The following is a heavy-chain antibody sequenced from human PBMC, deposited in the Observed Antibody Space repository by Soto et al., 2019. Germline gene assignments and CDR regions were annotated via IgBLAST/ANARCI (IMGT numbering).Heavy chain of an antibody. CDR2: TYYRSKWYY. CDR3: ARGEQYSGKIFNY. CDR1: GDSVSSNSAG. J-gene: IGHJ4*01. V-gene: IGHV6-1*01. D-gene: IGHD1-26*01. Sequence: PSQTLSLTCAITGDSVSSNSAGWSWVRQSPSRGLEWLGRTYYRSKWYYEYAVSVRGRITINPDTSKNQYSLQLNSVTPEDTAVYFCARGEQYSGKIFNYWGQGTLVTVSS.